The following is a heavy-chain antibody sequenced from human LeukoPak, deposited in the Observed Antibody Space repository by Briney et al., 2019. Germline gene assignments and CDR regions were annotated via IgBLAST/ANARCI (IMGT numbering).Heavy chain of an antibody. D-gene: IGHD3-10*01. CDR3: ARDNGGGLGSGSYWGHDY. CDR1: GFTFSDYY. J-gene: IGHJ4*02. Sequence: GGSLRLSCAASGFTFSDYYMSWIRQAPGKGLEWVSYISSSSSYTNYADSVKGRFTISRDNAENSLYLQMNSLRAEDTAVYYCARDNGGGLGSGSYWGHDYWGQGTLVTVSS. CDR2: ISSSSSYT. V-gene: IGHV3-11*05.